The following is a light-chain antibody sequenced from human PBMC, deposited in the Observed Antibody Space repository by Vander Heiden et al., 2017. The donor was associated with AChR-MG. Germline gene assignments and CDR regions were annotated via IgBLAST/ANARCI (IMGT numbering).Light chain of an antibody. Sequence: IVLTQSPATLSLSPGERATPSCRASQSVSRYLAWYKQKPGQAPRLLIYDASNRATGIKARFSGSGYGTDFNLTISSLEPVDSAVYSCQQRNNGPPTWTFGQGTKVEIK. V-gene: IGKV3-11*01. CDR1: QSVSRY. CDR3: QQRNNGPPTWT. J-gene: IGKJ1*01. CDR2: DAS.